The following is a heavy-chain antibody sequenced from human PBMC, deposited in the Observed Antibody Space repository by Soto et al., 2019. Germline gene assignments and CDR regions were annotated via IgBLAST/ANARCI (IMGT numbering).Heavy chain of an antibody. J-gene: IGHJ3*02. CDR3: VNYDYVWGSDDAFDI. CDR1: GFTFSNAW. CDR2: IKSKTDGGTT. V-gene: IGHV3-15*07. D-gene: IGHD3-16*01. Sequence: EVQLVESGGGLVKPGGSLRLSCAASGFTFSNAWMNWVRQAPGKGLEWVGRIKSKTDGGTTDYAAPVKGRFTISRDDSKNTLYLQMNSLKTEDTAVYYCVNYDYVWGSDDAFDIWGQGTMVTVSS.